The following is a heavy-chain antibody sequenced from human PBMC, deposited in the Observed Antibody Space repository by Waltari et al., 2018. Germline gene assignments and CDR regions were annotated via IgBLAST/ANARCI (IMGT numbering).Heavy chain of an antibody. J-gene: IGHJ4*02. CDR2: TYYRSKWYS. Sequence: QVQLQQSGPGLVKPSQTLPLTCAISGDSVSSNSAIWNWIRQSPSRGLEWLGRTYYRSKWYSESAGSVKSRITINPDTSKNQFSLQLNSVTPEDTAVYYCARGGFGFNAGRFDSWGRGTLVTVTS. V-gene: IGHV6-1*01. CDR3: ARGGFGFNAGRFDS. D-gene: IGHD3-10*01. CDR1: GDSVSSNSAI.